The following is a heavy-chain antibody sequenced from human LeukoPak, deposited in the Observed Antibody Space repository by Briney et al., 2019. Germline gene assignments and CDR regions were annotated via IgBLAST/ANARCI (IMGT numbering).Heavy chain of an antibody. CDR3: ARAPSTVVTWYYYYGMDV. CDR1: GFTFSSYW. CDR2: IKQDGSEK. Sequence: GGSLRLSCAASGFTFSSYWMSWVRQAPGKGLEWVANIKQDGSEKYYVDSVKGRFTISRDNAKNSLYLQMNSLRAEDTAVYYCARAPSTVVTWYYYYGMDVWGQGTTVTVSS. D-gene: IGHD4-23*01. V-gene: IGHV3-7*01. J-gene: IGHJ6*02.